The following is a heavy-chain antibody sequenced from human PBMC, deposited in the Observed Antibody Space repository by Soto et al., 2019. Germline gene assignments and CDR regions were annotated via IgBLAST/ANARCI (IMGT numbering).Heavy chain of an antibody. J-gene: IGHJ5*02. D-gene: IGHD1-1*01. CDR1: GASISGFY. V-gene: IGHV4-4*07. Sequence: QVQLQESGPGLVKTSETLSLTCTVSGASISGFYWSWIRKSAGKGLAWIGRIYATGTTDYNPSLKSRVMMSVDTSKKQFSLKLRSVTAADTAVYYCVRDGTKTLRDWFDPWGQGISVTVSS. CDR2: IYATGTT. CDR3: VRDGTKTLRDWFDP.